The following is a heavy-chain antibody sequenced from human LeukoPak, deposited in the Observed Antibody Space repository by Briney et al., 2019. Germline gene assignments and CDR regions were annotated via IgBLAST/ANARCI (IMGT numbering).Heavy chain of an antibody. CDR2: FYYSGST. CDR3: ARHLTPGIAAAGLGY. J-gene: IGHJ4*02. D-gene: IGHD6-13*01. Sequence: SETPSLTCTVSGGSISSYYWSWIRQPPGKGLEWIGYFYYSGSTNYNPSLKSRVTISVDTSKNQFSLKLSSVTAADTAVYYCARHLTPGIAAAGLGYWGQGTLVAVSS. CDR1: GGSISSYY. V-gene: IGHV4-59*08.